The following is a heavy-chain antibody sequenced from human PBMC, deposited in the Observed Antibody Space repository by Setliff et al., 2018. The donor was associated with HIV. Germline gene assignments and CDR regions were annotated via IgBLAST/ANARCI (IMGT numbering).Heavy chain of an antibody. J-gene: IGHJ3*02. V-gene: IGHV4-61*02. Sequence: PSETLSLTCTVSGGSISSGSYYWSWIRQPAGKGLEWIGRIYTTGITNYNPSLKSRVTISVDTSKNQFSLKLSSVTAADTAVYYCARTRGITMVRGVRFDAFDIWGQGTMVTVSS. D-gene: IGHD3-10*01. CDR1: GGSISSGSYY. CDR2: IYTTGIT. CDR3: ARTRGITMVRGVRFDAFDI.